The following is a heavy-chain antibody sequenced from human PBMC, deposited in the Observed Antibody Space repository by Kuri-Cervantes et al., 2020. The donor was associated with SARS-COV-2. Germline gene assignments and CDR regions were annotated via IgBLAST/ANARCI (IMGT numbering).Heavy chain of an antibody. V-gene: IGHV3-11*03. J-gene: IGHJ3*02. CDR3: ARRGILYYDSSGFAFDI. D-gene: IGHD3-22*01. CDR2: ISSSSSYT. Sequence: GGSLRLSCAASGFTFGDYYMSWIRQAPGKGLEWVSYISSSSSYTNYADSVKGRFTISRDNAKNSLYLQMNSLRAEDTAVYYCARRGILYYDSSGFAFDIWGQGTMVTVSS. CDR1: GFTFGDYY.